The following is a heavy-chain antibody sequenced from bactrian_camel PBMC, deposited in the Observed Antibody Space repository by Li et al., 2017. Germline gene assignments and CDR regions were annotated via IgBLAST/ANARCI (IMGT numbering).Heavy chain of an antibody. J-gene: IGHJ4*01. CDR2: IVSGGGTT. D-gene: IGHD1*01. CDR3: AAPIAAIYEYKY. Sequence: VQLVESGGGSVQAGGSLRLSCAASAYTYSSKSMGWFRQAPGKGLEWVSSIVSGGGTTYYADSVKGRFTISRDNAKNTLYLQLNSLKAEDTAMYYCAAPIAAIYEYKYWGQGTQVTV. CDR1: AYTYSSKS. V-gene: IGHV3S40*01.